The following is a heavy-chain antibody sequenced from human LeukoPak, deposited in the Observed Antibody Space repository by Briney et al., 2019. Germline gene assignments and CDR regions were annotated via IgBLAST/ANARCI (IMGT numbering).Heavy chain of an antibody. Sequence: SETLSLTCTVSGGSTSSYYWSWIRQPPGKGLEWIGYIYYSGSTNYNPSLKSQVTISVDTSKNQFSLKLSSVTAADTAVYYCANLDTAMVWGQGTLVTVSS. CDR1: GGSTSSYY. D-gene: IGHD5-18*01. CDR3: ANLDTAMV. V-gene: IGHV4-59*08. J-gene: IGHJ4*02. CDR2: IYYSGST.